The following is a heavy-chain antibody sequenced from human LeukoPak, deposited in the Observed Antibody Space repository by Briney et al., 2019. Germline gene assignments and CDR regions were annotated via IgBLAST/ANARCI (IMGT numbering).Heavy chain of an antibody. V-gene: IGHV1-2*02. CDR2: INPHNDES. D-gene: IGHD2-15*01. J-gene: IGHJ2*01. Sequence: ASVKVSCKASVFTVTGYYIHWVRQAPGQGLEWMGWINPHNDESKYAQKFHDRVTMTNEKSISTASMELSRLKSDDTAVYFCARAGNCRYFDLWGRGTLVSVSS. CDR3: ARAGNCRYFDL. CDR1: VFTVTGYY.